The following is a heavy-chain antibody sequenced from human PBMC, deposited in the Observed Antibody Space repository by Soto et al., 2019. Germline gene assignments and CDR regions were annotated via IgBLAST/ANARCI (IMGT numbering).Heavy chain of an antibody. CDR3: ARSRVDIVATIPPDY. CDR2: TYHSGST. CDR1: GGSISSGGYS. D-gene: IGHD5-12*01. V-gene: IGHV4-30-2*01. J-gene: IGHJ4*02. Sequence: QLQLQESGSGLVKPSQTLCLTCAVSGGSISSGGYSWSWIRQPPGKGLEWIGYTYHSGSTYYNPSLKSRVTISVDRSKNHFSLKLSSVTAADTAVYYCARSRVDIVATIPPDYWGQGTLVTVSS.